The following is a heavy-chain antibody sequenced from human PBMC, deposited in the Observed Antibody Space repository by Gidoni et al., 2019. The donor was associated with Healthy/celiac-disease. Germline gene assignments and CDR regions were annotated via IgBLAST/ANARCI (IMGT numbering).Heavy chain of an antibody. Sequence: EVQLLESGGGLVQPGGSMRLSFAASGLTFGSYAMSWVRQAPGKGLEWVSAISGSGGSTYYADSVKGRFTISRDNSKNTLYLQMNSLRAEDTAVYYCANREYYDSSGYDYYWGQGTLVTVSS. CDR2: ISGSGGST. CDR3: ANREYYDSSGYDYY. D-gene: IGHD3-22*01. J-gene: IGHJ4*02. CDR1: GLTFGSYA. V-gene: IGHV3-23*01.